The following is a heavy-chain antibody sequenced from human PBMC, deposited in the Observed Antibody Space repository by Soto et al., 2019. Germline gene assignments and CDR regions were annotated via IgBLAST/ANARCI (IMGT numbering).Heavy chain of an antibody. V-gene: IGHV3-23*01. CDR2: ITGSGGST. D-gene: IGHD6-25*01. Sequence: GGSLRLSCAASGFTFTNYAMSWVRQAPGKGLECVSAITGSGGSTYHADAVKGRFTISRDNSKNALFLQMDRLRADDAAVYYCAKGSASGSPYYFDFWGQGTLVTVSS. CDR3: AKGSASGSPYYFDF. CDR1: GFTFTNYA. J-gene: IGHJ4*02.